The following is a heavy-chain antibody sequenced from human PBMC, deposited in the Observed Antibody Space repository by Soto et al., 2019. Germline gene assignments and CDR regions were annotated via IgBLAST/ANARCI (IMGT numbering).Heavy chain of an antibody. Sequence: SETLSLTCAVSGYSISSGYYWGWIRQPPGKGLEWIGSIYHSGSTYYNPSLKSRVTISVDTSKNQFSLKLSSVTAADTAVYYCARVYGEWESYFDYWGQGTLVTV. CDR1: GYSISSGYY. V-gene: IGHV4-38-2*01. D-gene: IGHD1-26*01. J-gene: IGHJ4*02. CDR3: ARVYGEWESYFDY. CDR2: IYHSGST.